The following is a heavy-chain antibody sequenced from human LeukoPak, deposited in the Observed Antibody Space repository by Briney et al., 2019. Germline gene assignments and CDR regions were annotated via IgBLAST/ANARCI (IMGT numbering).Heavy chain of an antibody. Sequence: PGGSLRLSCATSGFTFGIHYMSWVRQAPGRGPEWISYISGNGGDIAYADSVKGRFTISRDNAKSFLYLQMNSLRAEDTAVYYCAKRSCSGGSCNFDYWGQGTLVTASS. V-gene: IGHV3/OR16-9*01. D-gene: IGHD2-15*01. J-gene: IGHJ4*02. CDR2: ISGNGGDI. CDR1: GFTFGIHY. CDR3: AKRSCSGGSCNFDY.